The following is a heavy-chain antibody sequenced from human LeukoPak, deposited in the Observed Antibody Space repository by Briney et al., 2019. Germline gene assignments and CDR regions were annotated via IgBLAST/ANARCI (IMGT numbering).Heavy chain of an antibody. CDR3: AKSVESIVGATNYFDY. CDR1: GFTFSNYA. Sequence: GGSLRLSCTASGFTFSNYAMTWVRQAPGKGLEWVSAISGSGETTYYADSVKGRFTISRDNSKNTLYLQMNSLRAEDTAVYYCAKSVESIVGATNYFDYWGQGTLVTVSS. J-gene: IGHJ4*02. CDR2: ISGSGETT. D-gene: IGHD1-26*01. V-gene: IGHV3-23*01.